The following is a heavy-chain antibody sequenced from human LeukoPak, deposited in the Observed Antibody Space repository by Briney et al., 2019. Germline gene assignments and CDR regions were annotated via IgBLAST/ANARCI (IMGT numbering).Heavy chain of an antibody. J-gene: IGHJ6*03. CDR3: RVEAARLGGYYYYYMDV. V-gene: IGHV4-39*01. CDR1: GGSISSSSYY. D-gene: IGHD6-6*01. CDR2: IYYSGST. Sequence: PSETLSLTCTVSGGSISSSSYYWGWIRQPSGKGLEWIGSIYYSGSTYYNPSPKSRVTISVDTSKNQFSLKLSSVTAADTAVYYCRVEAARLGGYYYYYMDVWGKGTTVTVSS.